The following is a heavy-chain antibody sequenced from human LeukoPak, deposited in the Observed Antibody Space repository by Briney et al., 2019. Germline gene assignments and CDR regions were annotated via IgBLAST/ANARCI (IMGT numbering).Heavy chain of an antibody. CDR3: ARGGDFDY. V-gene: IGHV3-30*04. J-gene: IGHJ4*03. CDR2: ISYDGSNK. D-gene: IGHD1-26*01. Sequence: GGSLRLSCAASGFTFSSYAMHWVRQAPGKGLEWVAVISYDGSNKYYADSVKGRFTISRDNSKNTLYLQMNSLRAEDTAVYYCARGGDFDYWGQGTTVTVSS. CDR1: GFTFSSYA.